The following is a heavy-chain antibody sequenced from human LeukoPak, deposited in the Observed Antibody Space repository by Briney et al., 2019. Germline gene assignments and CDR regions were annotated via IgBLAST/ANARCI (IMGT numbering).Heavy chain of an antibody. Sequence: SGGSLRLSCAASGFSVRTYGMHWVRQAPGKGLEWVAMISHDGGATYYGDSVAGRFAISRDNSKNTLYLSMNSLRTEDTAVYYCARDWGSSGWYNWFDRWGQGTPVTVSS. CDR2: ISHDGGAT. V-gene: IGHV3-30*03. CDR3: ARDWGSSGWYNWFDR. CDR1: GFSVRTYG. J-gene: IGHJ5*02. D-gene: IGHD6-19*01.